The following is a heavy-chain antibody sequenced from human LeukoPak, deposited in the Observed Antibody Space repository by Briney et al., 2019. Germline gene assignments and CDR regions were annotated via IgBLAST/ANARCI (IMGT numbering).Heavy chain of an antibody. CDR3: AKALSGTLAGNFDY. V-gene: IGHV3-23*01. CDR2: VTPSGGST. D-gene: IGHD1-14*01. J-gene: IGHJ4*02. Sequence: GGSLRLSCAASGFTFNTYAMNWVRQAPGKGLEWVSTVTPSGGSTYSADSVKGRFTISGDNSKNTLYLQMNSLRAEDTAIYYCAKALSGTLAGNFDYWGQGTLVTVSS. CDR1: GFTFNTYA.